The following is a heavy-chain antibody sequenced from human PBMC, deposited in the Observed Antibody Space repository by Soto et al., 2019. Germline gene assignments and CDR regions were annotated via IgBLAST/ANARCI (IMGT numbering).Heavy chain of an antibody. J-gene: IGHJ5*02. Sequence: GGSLRLSCAASGFPFSDHAMHWVRQTPGKGLEWVSAITGRGDSTYYADSVKGRFTISRDNSKNTLYLQMKSLRAEDTAVYYCAKDLDVQPPSVWFDPWGQGTVVTVSS. V-gene: IGHV3-23*01. CDR1: GFPFSDHA. D-gene: IGHD3-3*01. CDR2: ITGRGDST. CDR3: AKDLDVQPPSVWFDP.